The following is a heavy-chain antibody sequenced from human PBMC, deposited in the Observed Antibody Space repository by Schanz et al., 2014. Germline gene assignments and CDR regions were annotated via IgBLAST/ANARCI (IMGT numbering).Heavy chain of an antibody. CDR3: VKTDAGWRFDY. V-gene: IGHV3-23*01. J-gene: IGHJ4*02. CDR2: ISDRGDGT. Sequence: EQVLESRGGFVQPGGSLRLSCATSGFTFTTFAMTWVRQAPGKGLEWVSGISDRGDGTNYGDSVRGRFTISRDNSRNTVYLQMNNVGVDDTATYYCVKTDAGWRFDYWGQETLVIVSS. D-gene: IGHD6-19*01. CDR1: GFTFTTFA.